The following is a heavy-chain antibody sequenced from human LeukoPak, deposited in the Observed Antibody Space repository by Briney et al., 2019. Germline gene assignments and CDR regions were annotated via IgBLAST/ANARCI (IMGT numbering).Heavy chain of an antibody. V-gene: IGHV1-69*13. CDR3: ARDFGYSSSTYFDY. CDR1: GGTFSSYA. CDR2: IIPIFGTA. J-gene: IGHJ4*02. D-gene: IGHD6-6*01. Sequence: GASVKVSCKASGGTFSSYAISWVRQAPGQGLEWMGGIIPIFGTANYAQKFQGRVTITADESTSTAYMELSSLRSEDTAVYYCARDFGYSSSTYFDYWGQGTLVTVSS.